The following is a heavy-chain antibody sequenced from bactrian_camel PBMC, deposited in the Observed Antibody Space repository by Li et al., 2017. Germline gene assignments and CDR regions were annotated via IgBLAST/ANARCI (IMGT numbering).Heavy chain of an antibody. D-gene: IGHD4*01. J-gene: IGHJ6*01. CDR1: GLSFSSCG. CDR2: HYSRGGET. V-gene: IGHV3S1*01. Sequence: HVQLVESGGGSVQAGGSLKLSCAAFGLSFSSCGLAWYRQAPGKEREGIAGHYSRGGETYYADSVKGRFTISRDNSENTVYLQMNSLKPEDTAMYYCAASRYRCSGGSTLYEVGFKSWGQGTQVTVS. CDR3: AASRYRCSGGSTLYEVGFKS.